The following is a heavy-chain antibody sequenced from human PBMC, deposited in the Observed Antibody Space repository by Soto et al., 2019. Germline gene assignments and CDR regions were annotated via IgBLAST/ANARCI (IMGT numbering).Heavy chain of an antibody. CDR2: ISWDGGST. CDR3: AKESTIFGVFDY. D-gene: IGHD3-3*01. Sequence: EVQLVESGGVVVQPGGSLRLSCAASGFTFDDYTMHWVRQAPGKGLEWVSLISWDGGSTYYADSVKGRFTISRDNSKNSLYLQMNSLRTEDTALYYCAKESTIFGVFDYCGQGTLVTVSS. CDR1: GFTFDDYT. V-gene: IGHV3-43*01. J-gene: IGHJ4*02.